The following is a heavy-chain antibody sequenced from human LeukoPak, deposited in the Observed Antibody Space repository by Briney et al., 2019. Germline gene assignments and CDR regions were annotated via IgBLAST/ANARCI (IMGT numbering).Heavy chain of an antibody. CDR1: GFTFSNAW. Sequence: GGSLRLSCAASGFTFSNAWMSWVRQAPGKGVEWGVRIKSKTDGGTTDYAEPVKGRFTISRDDYKNTLYLQMNSLKTEDTAVYYCTTRYCSGGSCKVDYWGQGTLVTVSS. CDR3: TTRYCSGGSCKVDY. V-gene: IGHV3-15*01. CDR2: IKSKTDGGTT. J-gene: IGHJ4*02. D-gene: IGHD2-15*01.